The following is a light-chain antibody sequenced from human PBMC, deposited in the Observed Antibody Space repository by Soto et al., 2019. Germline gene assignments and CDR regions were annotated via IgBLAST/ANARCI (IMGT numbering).Light chain of an antibody. J-gene: IGKJ5*01. CDR1: QGISTY. V-gene: IGKV3-11*01. CDR3: QQRGET. Sequence: LTQSPATLSFSPGDRATLSCTASQGISTYIAWYQQKPGQPPRLLMFDASRRAPGIPPRFSGGGFGTQFTLTIQHLEPDAFAVYYCQQRGETFGPGTRLEI. CDR2: DAS.